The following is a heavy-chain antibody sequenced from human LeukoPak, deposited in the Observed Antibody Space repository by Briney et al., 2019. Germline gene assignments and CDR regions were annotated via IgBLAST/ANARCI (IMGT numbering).Heavy chain of an antibody. V-gene: IGHV4-34*01. CDR1: GGSFSGYY. J-gene: IGHJ5*02. CDR3: ARLQYCSGTSCYWFDP. D-gene: IGHD2-2*01. Sequence: SETLSLTCAVYGGSFSGYYWSWIRQPPGKGLEWIGEINHSGSTNYNPSLKSRVTISVGTSKNQFSLRLSSVTAADTAVYYCARLQYCSGTSCYWFDPWGQGTLVTVSS. CDR2: INHSGST.